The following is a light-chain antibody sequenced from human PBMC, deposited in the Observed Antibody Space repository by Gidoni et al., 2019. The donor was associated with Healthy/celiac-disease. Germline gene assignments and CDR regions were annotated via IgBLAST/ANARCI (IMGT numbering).Light chain of an antibody. Sequence: IVLTQSPSTLSLSPGERATLSCRASQRVSSYVAWYQQKPGQSPRLLIYDASNRATVIPARFSGSGSGTDFTLTISSLEPEDFAVYYWQQRSNWPPITFXPXTKVDIK. CDR3: QQRSNWPPIT. CDR2: DAS. V-gene: IGKV3-11*01. CDR1: QRVSSY. J-gene: IGKJ3*01.